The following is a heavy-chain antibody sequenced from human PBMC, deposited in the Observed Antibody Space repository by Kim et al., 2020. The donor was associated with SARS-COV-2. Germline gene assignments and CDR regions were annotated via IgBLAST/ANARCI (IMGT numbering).Heavy chain of an antibody. CDR2: IYSGGSST. V-gene: IGHV3-23*03. D-gene: IGHD3-3*01. J-gene: IGHJ6*02. CDR1: GFTFSSYA. CDR3: GAGRVGERVGFLEWAYYGMDV. Sequence: GGSLRLSCAASGFTFSSYAMSWVRQAPGKGLEWVSVIYSGGSSTYYADSVKGRFTISRDNSKNTLYLQMNSLRAEDTAVYYCGAGRVGERVGFLEWAYYGMDVWGQGTTVTVSS.